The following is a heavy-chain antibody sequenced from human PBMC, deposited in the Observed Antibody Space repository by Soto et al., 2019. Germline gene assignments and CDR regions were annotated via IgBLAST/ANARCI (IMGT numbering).Heavy chain of an antibody. J-gene: IGHJ4*02. V-gene: IGHV3-7*05. CDR3: VRDVGYGDY. CDR1: GVSFSMYY. D-gene: IGHD5-12*01. Sequence: GGSLRLSSGTSGVSFSMYYMTGVRQAPGKGLEWVASINVDGSTTYYVDSVKGRFTISRDNDDNSLSLQMSNLGADDTALYYCVRDVGYGDYWGQGAQVTVSS. CDR2: INVDGSTT.